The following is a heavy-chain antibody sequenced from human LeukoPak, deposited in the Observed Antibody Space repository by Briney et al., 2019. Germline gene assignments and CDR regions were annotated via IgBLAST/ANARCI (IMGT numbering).Heavy chain of an antibody. CDR3: ARALYDSSGYYYVGIDY. D-gene: IGHD3-22*01. Sequence: ASVKVSCKASGYTFTSYGISWVRQAPGQGLEWMGWISAYNGNTNYAQKLQGRVTMTTDTSTSTAYMELRSLRSDDTAVYYCARALYDSSGYYYVGIDYWGQGTLVTVSS. J-gene: IGHJ4*02. V-gene: IGHV1-18*01. CDR1: GYTFTSYG. CDR2: ISAYNGNT.